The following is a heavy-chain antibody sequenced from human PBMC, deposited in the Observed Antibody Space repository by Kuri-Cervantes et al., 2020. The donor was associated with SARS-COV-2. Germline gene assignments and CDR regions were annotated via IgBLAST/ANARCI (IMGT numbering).Heavy chain of an antibody. CDR3: ARAHAYDFWSGYSHWYFDL. Sequence: ASVKVSCKASGYTFTSYDINWVRQATGQGLEWMGWMNPNSGNTGYAQKFQGRVTITRNTSISTAYMELSSLRSEDMAVYYCARAHAYDFWSGYSHWYFDLWGRGTLVTVSS. J-gene: IGHJ2*01. CDR1: GYTFTSYD. CDR2: MNPNSGNT. V-gene: IGHV1-8*03. D-gene: IGHD3-3*01.